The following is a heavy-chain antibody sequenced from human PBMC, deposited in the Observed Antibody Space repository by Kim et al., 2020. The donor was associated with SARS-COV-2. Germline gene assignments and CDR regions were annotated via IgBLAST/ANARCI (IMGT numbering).Heavy chain of an antibody. J-gene: IGHJ4*02. V-gene: IGHV3-30*01. CDR2: ISYYLTT. CDR1: EFIFRTYT. D-gene: IGHD6-13*01. CDR3: VRGEFRGIKWVPTN. Sequence: GGSLRLSCVASEFIFRTYTIHFFLHSPFNFLYFFSFISYYLTTYYSYSFNGLFTISIYNSKNTLYLQMNSLSSEDTAVYYCVRGEFRGIKWVPTNWGQGTLVAVSS.